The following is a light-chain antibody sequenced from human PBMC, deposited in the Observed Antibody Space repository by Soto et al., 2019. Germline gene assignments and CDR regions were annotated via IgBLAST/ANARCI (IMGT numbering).Light chain of an antibody. J-gene: IGLJ2*01. CDR1: SSDVGGYNY. V-gene: IGLV2-14*01. CDR3: RLYTNRNTPVV. Sequence: QSALTQPASVSGSPGQSITISCTGTSSDVGGYNYVSWYQQHPGKAPKLMIYEVSNRPSGVSNRFSGSKSGNTASLTISGPQAGEGADLYRRLYTNRNTPVVIRRGTKLTVL. CDR2: EVS.